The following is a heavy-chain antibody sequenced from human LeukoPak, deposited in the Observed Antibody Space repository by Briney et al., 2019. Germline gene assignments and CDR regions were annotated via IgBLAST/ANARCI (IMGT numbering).Heavy chain of an antibody. CDR3: TRVLLMVYTLPRFFDF. CDR1: GFSVDSYA. CDR2: ISVSGDIT. Sequence: GGSLRLSCVVSGFSVDSYALSWVRLAPGGGLQWVSAISVSGDITYYTDSVKGRFTISRDTSKNSVFLHLSSLGAEDTAIYYCTRVLLMVYTLPRFFDFWGQGALVTVSS. D-gene: IGHD2-8*01. J-gene: IGHJ4*02. V-gene: IGHV3-23*01.